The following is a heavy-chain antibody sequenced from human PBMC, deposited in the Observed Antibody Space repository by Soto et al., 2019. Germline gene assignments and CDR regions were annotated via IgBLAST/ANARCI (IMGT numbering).Heavy chain of an antibody. Sequence: QITLKESGPTLVKPTQTLTLTCTFSGFSLSTSGVGVGWIRQPPGKALEWLALIYWDADKRYSPSLKSRLTITKDTSKNQVVLTMTNIDPVHTATYYCAHSHGDYAADYWGQGTLVTVSS. CDR3: AHSHGDYAADY. D-gene: IGHD4-17*01. V-gene: IGHV2-5*02. CDR2: IYWDADK. CDR1: GFSLSTSGVG. J-gene: IGHJ4*02.